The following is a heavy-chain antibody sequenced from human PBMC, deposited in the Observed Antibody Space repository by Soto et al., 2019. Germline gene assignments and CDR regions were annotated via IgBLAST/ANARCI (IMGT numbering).Heavy chain of an antibody. Sequence: GGSLRLSCAASGFTFSDYYMSWIRQAPGKGLEWVSYISSSSSYTNYADSVKGRFTISRDNAKNSLYLQMNSLRAEDTAVYYCARDSRPGNVLLWFGELAVAPYYYGMDVWGQGTTVTVSS. CDR1: GFTFSDYY. CDR2: ISSSSSYT. CDR3: ARDSRPGNVLLWFGELAVAPYYYGMDV. D-gene: IGHD3-10*01. V-gene: IGHV3-11*06. J-gene: IGHJ6*02.